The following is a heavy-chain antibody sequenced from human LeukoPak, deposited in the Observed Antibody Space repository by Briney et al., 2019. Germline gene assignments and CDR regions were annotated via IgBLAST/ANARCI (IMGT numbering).Heavy chain of an antibody. CDR1: GYTFTGYY. V-gene: IGHV1-2*02. Sequence: ASVKVSCKASGYTFTGYYMHWVRQAPGQGLEWMGWINPNSGGTNYAQKFQGRVTMTRDTSISTAYMELSRLRSDDTAVYYCARRGVFQVVSLDYWGQGTLVTVSS. CDR2: INPNSGGT. J-gene: IGHJ4*02. D-gene: IGHD2-2*01. CDR3: ARRGVFQVVSLDY.